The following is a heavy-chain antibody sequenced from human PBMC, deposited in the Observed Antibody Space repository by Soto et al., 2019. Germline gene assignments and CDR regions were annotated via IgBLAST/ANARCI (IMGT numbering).Heavy chain of an antibody. CDR1: GYTFTTFG. V-gene: IGHV1-18*01. CDR2: LTAYDSKR. D-gene: IGHD4-17*01. Sequence: QVQLVQSGVEVRKTGASVRVSCKTSGYTFTTFGIHWVRQAPGQGLEWMGCLTAYDSKRNFAQKFQDRLTMTMDITPSSGYMELSGLPSDDTAVYFCARGLTYGDFDYWGRGTQVAVSS. CDR3: ARGLTYGDFDY. J-gene: IGHJ4*02.